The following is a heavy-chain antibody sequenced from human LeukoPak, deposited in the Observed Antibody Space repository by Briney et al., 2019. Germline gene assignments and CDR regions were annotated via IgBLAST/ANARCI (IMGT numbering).Heavy chain of an antibody. CDR1: GGSISSYH. D-gene: IGHD4-23*01. CDR2: MYSSGST. V-gene: IGHV4-59*01. Sequence: SETLSLTCTVSGGSISSYHWSWIRQPPGKGLEWIGHMYSSGSTNYNPSLKSRVTISIDTSKNQFSLKLTSVTAADTAVYYCARRPYGGFDYWGQGALVTVSS. J-gene: IGHJ4*02. CDR3: ARRPYGGFDY.